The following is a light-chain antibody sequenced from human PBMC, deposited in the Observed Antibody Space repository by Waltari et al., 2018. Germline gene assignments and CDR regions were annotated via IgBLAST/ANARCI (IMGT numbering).Light chain of an antibody. CDR3: QHYVRLPAT. CDR2: GAS. CDR1: QSVSRT. Sequence: EIVLTQSPGTLSLPPGERATLSGRASQSVSRTLAWYQQKPVQAPRLRIFGASNRATGIPDRFSGSGSGTDFSLIITRLEPEDSAMYYCQHYVRLPATFGQGTKVEIK. V-gene: IGKV3-20*01. J-gene: IGKJ1*01.